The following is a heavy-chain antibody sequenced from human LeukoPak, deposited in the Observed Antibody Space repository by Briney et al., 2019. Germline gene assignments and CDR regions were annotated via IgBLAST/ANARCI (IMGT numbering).Heavy chain of an antibody. J-gene: IGHJ4*02. V-gene: IGHV4-38-2*02. CDR3: ATRVVPAAMHDFDY. CDR2: IYHSGST. Sequence: SETLSLTCTVSGYSISSGYYWGWIRQPPGKGLEWVGSIYHSGSTYYNPSLKSRVTISVDTSKNQFSLKLSSVTAADTAVYYCATRVVPAAMHDFDYWGQGTLVTVS. CDR1: GYSISSGYY. D-gene: IGHD2-2*01.